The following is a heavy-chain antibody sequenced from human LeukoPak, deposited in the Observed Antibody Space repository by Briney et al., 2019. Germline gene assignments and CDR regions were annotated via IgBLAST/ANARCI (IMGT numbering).Heavy chain of an antibody. J-gene: IGHJ4*02. D-gene: IGHD6-19*01. CDR3: ARVQSPWYSSGWYRYFDY. CDR1: GFTFSSYW. Sequence: GGPLRLSCAASGFTFSSYWMSWVRQAPGKGLEWVANIRQDGSEKYYVDSVKGRFTISRDNAKNSLYLQMNSLRAEDTAVYYCARVQSPWYSSGWYRYFDYGGRGTLVTVSS. CDR2: IRQDGSEK. V-gene: IGHV3-7*01.